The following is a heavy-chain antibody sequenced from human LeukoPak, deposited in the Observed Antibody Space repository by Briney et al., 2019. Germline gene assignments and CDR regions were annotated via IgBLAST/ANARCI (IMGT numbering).Heavy chain of an antibody. CDR3: ANGYCTNGVFRNWFDP. Sequence: ASVKVSCKASGGTFSSYAISWVRQAPGQGLEWMGRIIPILGIANYAQKFQGRVTITADKSTSTAYMELSSLRSEDTAVYYCANGYCTNGVFRNWFDPWGQGTLVTVSS. CDR2: IIPILGIA. CDR1: GGTFSSYA. D-gene: IGHD2-8*01. J-gene: IGHJ5*02. V-gene: IGHV1-69*04.